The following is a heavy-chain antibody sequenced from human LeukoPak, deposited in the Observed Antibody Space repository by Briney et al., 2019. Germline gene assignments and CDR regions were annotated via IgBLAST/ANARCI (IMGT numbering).Heavy chain of an antibody. CDR3: ARSGSGYLRYYFDY. D-gene: IGHD5-12*01. V-gene: IGHV4-39*07. Sequence: PSETLSLTCTVSGGSISSYYWGWIRQPPGKGLEWIGSMYSSGSTYYNPSLKSRVTISVDTSKNQFSLKLSSVTAADTAVYYCARSGSGYLRYYFDYWGQGTLVTVSS. CDR2: MYSSGST. J-gene: IGHJ4*02. CDR1: GGSISSYY.